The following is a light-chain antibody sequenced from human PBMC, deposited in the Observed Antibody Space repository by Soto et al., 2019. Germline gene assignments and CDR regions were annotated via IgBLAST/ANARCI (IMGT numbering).Light chain of an antibody. J-gene: IGLJ2*01. CDR1: SSDVGGYNY. CDR3: TSYTSSSTDADVV. V-gene: IGLV2-14*01. CDR2: EVS. Sequence: QSALTQPASVSGSPGQSITISCTGTSSDVGGYNYVSWYQQHPDKAPKLMIYEVSNRPSGVSNRFSGSKSGNTASLTISGLQAEDEADYYCTSYTSSSTDADVVFGGGTKLTVL.